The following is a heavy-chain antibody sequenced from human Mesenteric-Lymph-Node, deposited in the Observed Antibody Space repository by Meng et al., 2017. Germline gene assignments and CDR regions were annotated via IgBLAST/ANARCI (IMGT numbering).Heavy chain of an antibody. D-gene: IGHD1-14*01. J-gene: IGHJ4*02. V-gene: IGHV4-39*01. CDR3: ARHHHSPTFDY. CDR2: VVYSGTT. Sequence: QLQESGPGLVKPSPTLSLTCTVSGGSISSGGYYWAWIRQPPGEGLEWIGSVVYSGTTYYTSSLKSRVSISVDTSKNQFSLKLSSVTAADTAVYYCARHHHSPTFDYWGQGTLVTVSS. CDR1: GGSISSGGYY.